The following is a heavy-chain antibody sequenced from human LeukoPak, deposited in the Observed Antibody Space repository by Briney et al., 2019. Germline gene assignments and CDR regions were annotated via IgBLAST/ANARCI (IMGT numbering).Heavy chain of an antibody. V-gene: IGHV4-39*01. CDR2: VYYTGST. CDR1: GGSVSNTDYC. D-gene: IGHD5-24*01. J-gene: IGHJ4*02. Sequence: SETLSLTCTVSGGSVSNTDYCWGWIRQPPGRGLEWIVNVYYTGSTYYNPSLKSRVTISIDTSKNLFSLKLTSVTAADTAVYYCARQAWGDGFNSDYGGQGTLVTVS. CDR3: ARQAWGDGFNSDY.